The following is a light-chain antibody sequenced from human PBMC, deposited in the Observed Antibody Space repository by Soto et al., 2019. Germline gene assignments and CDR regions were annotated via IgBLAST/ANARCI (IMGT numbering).Light chain of an antibody. J-gene: IGKJ2*01. CDR2: GAS. CDR1: QTVSSN. CDR3: QQYKNWPPYT. V-gene: IGKV3-15*01. Sequence: EIVMTQSPATLSMSPGERATLSCRASQTVSSNLAWYQQKPGQAPRLLIYGASTRADGVPTRFSGSGSGTEFTLTISSLQSEDFAVYYCQQYKNWPPYTFGQGTK.